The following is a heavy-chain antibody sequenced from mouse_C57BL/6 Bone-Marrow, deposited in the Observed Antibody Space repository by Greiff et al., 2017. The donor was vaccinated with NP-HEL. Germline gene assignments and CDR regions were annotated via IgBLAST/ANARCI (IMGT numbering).Heavy chain of an antibody. J-gene: IGHJ2*01. CDR3: ARWGYGSYFDY. Sequence: QVQLKESGAELVRPGSSVKLSCKASGYTFTSYWMHWVKQRPIQGLEWIGNIDPSDSETHYNQKFKDKATLTVDKSSSTAYMQLSSLTSADSAVYYCARWGYGSYFDYWGQGTTLTVSS. CDR2: IDPSDSET. CDR1: GYTFTSYW. V-gene: IGHV1-52*01. D-gene: IGHD1-1*01.